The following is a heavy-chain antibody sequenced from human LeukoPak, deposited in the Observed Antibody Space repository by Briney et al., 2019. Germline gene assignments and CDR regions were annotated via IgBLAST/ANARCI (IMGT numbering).Heavy chain of an antibody. D-gene: IGHD5-18*01. CDR1: RGSLSRYY. J-gene: IGHJ4*02. CDR2: IYTSGST. Sequence: SETLSLTCTDSRGSLSRYYWSWLRQPAGKALEWIGRIYTSGSTNYTPSLTSRVTLSVDTSKNQFSLKLRSVTAAATAVSYCARDLSADSYGAPFDYWGQGTLVTVSS. CDR3: ARDLSADSYGAPFDY. V-gene: IGHV4-4*07.